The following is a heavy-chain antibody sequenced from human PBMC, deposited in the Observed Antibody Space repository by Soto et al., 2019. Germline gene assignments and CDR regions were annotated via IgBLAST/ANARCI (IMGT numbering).Heavy chain of an antibody. CDR2: IKEDGSEK. V-gene: IGHV3-7*01. CDR1: EGKFRNFG. D-gene: IGHD4-17*01. Sequence: LPSSSAEGKFRNFGRIRVRKTPEKGLEWVANIKEDGSEKYYVDSVKGRFTLSRDNAKKSLYLQMNSLRAEDTAVYYCARCWEGNGGHDYFYY. CDR3: ARCWEGNGGHDYFYY. J-gene: IGHJ4*01.